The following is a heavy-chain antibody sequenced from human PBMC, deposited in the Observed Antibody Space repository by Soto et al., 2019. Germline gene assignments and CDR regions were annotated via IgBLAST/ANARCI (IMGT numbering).Heavy chain of an antibody. V-gene: IGHV3-33*01. J-gene: IGHJ5*02. CDR1: GFTFSSYG. CDR2: IWYDGSNK. CDR3: ARDRRCLQSGWFDP. Sequence: QVKLVESGGGVVQPGRSLRLSCAASGFTFSSYGMHWVRQAPGKGLEWVAVIWYDGSNKYYADSVKGRFTISRDNSKNTLYLQMNSLRAEDTAVYYCARDRRCLQSGWFDPWGQGTLVTVSS. D-gene: IGHD1-1*01.